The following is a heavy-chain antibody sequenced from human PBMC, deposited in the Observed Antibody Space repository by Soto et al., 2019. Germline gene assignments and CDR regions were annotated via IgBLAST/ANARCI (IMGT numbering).Heavy chain of an antibody. D-gene: IGHD6-13*01. CDR3: AKDRAGYSRQIDY. Sequence: EVQLLESGGGLVQPGGSLRLSCATSGFTFNNYAMSWVRQAPGKGLEWVSAISGSGSSTYYADSVKGRFTISRDNSKNTLTLQMNSLRAEDTAVYYCAKDRAGYSRQIDYWGQGTLVTVSS. CDR1: GFTFNNYA. V-gene: IGHV3-23*01. CDR2: ISGSGSST. J-gene: IGHJ4*02.